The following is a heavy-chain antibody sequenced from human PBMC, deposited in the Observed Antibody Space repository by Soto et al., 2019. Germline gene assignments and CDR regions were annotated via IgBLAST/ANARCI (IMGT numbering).Heavy chain of an antibody. V-gene: IGHV3-23*01. Sequence: PGGSLRLSCAASGFTFSSYAMSWVRQAPGKGLEWVSSISASGGSTYYADSVKGRFTISRDNSKSTLYLQMNSLRAEDTAVYYCAGALSGDYDAPIDYWGQGTLVTVSS. J-gene: IGHJ4*02. CDR1: GFTFSSYA. D-gene: IGHD4-17*01. CDR3: AGALSGDYDAPIDY. CDR2: ISASGGST.